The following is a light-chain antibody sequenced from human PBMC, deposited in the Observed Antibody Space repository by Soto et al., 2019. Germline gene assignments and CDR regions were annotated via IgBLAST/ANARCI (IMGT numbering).Light chain of an antibody. CDR1: QSVTNN. Sequence: EIVMTQSPATLSVSPGERATLSCRASQSVTNNLAWYQQKPGQAHRLLIYGVSTRATGIPARFSGGGSGTEFTLTISSLQSEDSAVYFCQQYNNWPWTFGQGTKVEIK. CDR2: GVS. V-gene: IGKV3-15*01. CDR3: QQYNNWPWT. J-gene: IGKJ1*01.